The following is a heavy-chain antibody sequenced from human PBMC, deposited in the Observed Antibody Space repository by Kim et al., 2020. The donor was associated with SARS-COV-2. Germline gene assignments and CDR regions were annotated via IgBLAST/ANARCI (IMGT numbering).Heavy chain of an antibody. V-gene: IGHV3-7*04. Sequence: GGSLRLSCAASGFTFSNYWMNWVRQAPGKGLEWVANIKQDGGEKYYVDSVMGRFTITRDNAKNSLYLQMNSLGVEDTAIYYCVRGYNSSWDHYFDHWGQGTLVTVSS. J-gene: IGHJ4*02. CDR3: VRGYNSSWDHYFDH. D-gene: IGHD6-19*01. CDR2: IKQDGGEK. CDR1: GFTFSNYW.